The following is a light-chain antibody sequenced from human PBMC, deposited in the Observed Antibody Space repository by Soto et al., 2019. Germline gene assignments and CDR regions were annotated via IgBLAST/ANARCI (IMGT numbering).Light chain of an antibody. J-gene: IGKJ3*01. CDR3: QQYHSLPFT. CDR2: EAS. CDR1: QDISKY. Sequence: DIQMTQSPSSLSASVGDRITITCQASQDISKYLIWYHQTPGKAPKVLIYEASNLERGVPSRFSGSGSGTDFTFTINSLHPEDIATYYCQQYHSLPFTFGPGTKLDIK. V-gene: IGKV1-33*01.